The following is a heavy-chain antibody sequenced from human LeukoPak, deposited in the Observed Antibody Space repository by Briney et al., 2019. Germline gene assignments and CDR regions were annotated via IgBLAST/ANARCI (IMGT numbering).Heavy chain of an antibody. CDR1: GFTFSSYA. CDR3: ARDGIAAAGSRRPSGYFQH. J-gene: IGHJ1*01. D-gene: IGHD6-13*01. V-gene: IGHV3-30-3*01. Sequence: PGGSLRLSCAASGFTFSSYAMHWVRQAPGKGLEWVAVISYDGSNKYYADSVKGRFTISRDNSKNTLYLQMNSLRAEDTAVYYCARDGIAAAGSRRPSGYFQHWGQGTLVTVSS. CDR2: ISYDGSNK.